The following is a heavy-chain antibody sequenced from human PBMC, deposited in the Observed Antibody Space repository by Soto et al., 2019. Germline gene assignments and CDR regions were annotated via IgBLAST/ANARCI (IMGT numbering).Heavy chain of an antibody. J-gene: IGHJ4*02. D-gene: IGHD3-3*01. Sequence: SETLSLPCTVSGGSMSSGGYYWSWIRQHPGKGLEWIGYIYYSGSTYYNPSLKSRVTISVDTSKNQFSLKLSSVTAADTAVYYCARSSPGYDFWSGYYTGFDYWGQGTLVTGS. CDR2: IYYSGST. CDR3: ARSSPGYDFWSGYYTGFDY. CDR1: GGSMSSGGYY. V-gene: IGHV4-31*03.